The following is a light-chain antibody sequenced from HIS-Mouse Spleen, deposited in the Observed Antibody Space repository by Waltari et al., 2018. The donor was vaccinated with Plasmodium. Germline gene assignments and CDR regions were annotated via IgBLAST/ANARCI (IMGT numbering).Light chain of an antibody. CDR1: SSDVGGYTY. V-gene: IGLV2-11*01. CDR2: DVS. Sequence: QSALTQPRSVSGSPGQSVTISCPGTSSDVGGYTYVPWYQQHPGKAPKLMIYDVSKRPSGGPDRFSGSKSGNTASLTISGLQAEDEADYYCCSYAGSYTLVFGGGTKLTVL. CDR3: CSYAGSYTLV. J-gene: IGLJ2*01.